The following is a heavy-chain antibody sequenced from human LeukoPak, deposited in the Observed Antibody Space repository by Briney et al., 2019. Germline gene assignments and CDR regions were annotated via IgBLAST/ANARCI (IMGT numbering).Heavy chain of an antibody. Sequence: SVKVSCKASGGTFSSYAISWVRQAPGQGLEWMGGIIPIFGTANYAQKFQGRVTITADESTSTAYMELSSLRSEDTAVYYCARGGNILTGYFSDDDAFAIWGQGTMVTVSS. J-gene: IGHJ3*02. V-gene: IGHV1-69*01. CDR1: GGTFSSYA. D-gene: IGHD3-9*01. CDR3: ARGGNILTGYFSDDDAFAI. CDR2: IIPIFGTA.